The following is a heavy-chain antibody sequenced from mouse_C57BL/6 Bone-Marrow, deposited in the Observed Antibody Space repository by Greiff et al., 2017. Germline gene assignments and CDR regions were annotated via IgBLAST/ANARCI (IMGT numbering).Heavy chain of an antibody. V-gene: IGHV8-8*01. Sequence: QVTLKVSVPGILQPPQTLSLTCSFSGFSLCTFGMGVGWIRQPSGKGLEWLAHIWWDDDKYYNPALKSRLTISKATSKNQVFLKIANVDTAGTATYYCARIDGNYGVDAMDYWGHGTSVTVSS. CDR2: IWWDDDK. D-gene: IGHD2-1*01. CDR1: GFSLCTFGMG. CDR3: ARIDGNYGVDAMDY. J-gene: IGHJ4*01.